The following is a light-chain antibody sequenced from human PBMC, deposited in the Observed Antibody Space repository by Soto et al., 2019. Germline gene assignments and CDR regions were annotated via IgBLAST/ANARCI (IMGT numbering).Light chain of an antibody. Sequence: QSVLTQPPSASGSPGQSVTISCTGTSSDVGGYNYVSWYQQYSGRAPKLMIYEVTKRSSGVPDRFSGSKSGNTASLTVSGLQAEDEADYYCSSYAASNNFYFVFGGGTKLNVL. CDR2: EVT. V-gene: IGLV2-8*01. J-gene: IGLJ3*02. CDR1: SSDVGGYNY. CDR3: SSYAASNNFYFV.